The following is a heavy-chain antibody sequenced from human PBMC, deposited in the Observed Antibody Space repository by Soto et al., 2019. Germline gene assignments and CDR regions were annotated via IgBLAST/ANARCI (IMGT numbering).Heavy chain of an antibody. Sequence: EVQLVESGGGLVHPGGSLRLSCATSGFTFGNYWMYWVRQAPGKGLVWVSRIHSDGKITTYADSVKGRFTISRDIAKNTLYLQMNSLGAEDTAVYYCAKDSNKYSSSLRGRYFDYWGQGIGVTVSS. CDR3: AKDSNKYSSSLRGRYFDY. J-gene: IGHJ4*02. D-gene: IGHD4-4*01. V-gene: IGHV3-74*01. CDR1: GFTFGNYW. CDR2: IHSDGKIT.